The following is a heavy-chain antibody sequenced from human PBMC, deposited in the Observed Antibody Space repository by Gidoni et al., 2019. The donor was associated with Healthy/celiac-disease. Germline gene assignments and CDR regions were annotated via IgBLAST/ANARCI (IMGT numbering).Heavy chain of an antibody. V-gene: IGHV3-9*01. J-gene: IGHJ6*02. CDR2: ISWNSGSI. CDR3: AKDRVGATSYYYGMDV. CDR1: GFTLDDYA. D-gene: IGHD1-26*01. Sequence: EVQLVESGGGLVQPGRSLRLSCAASGFTLDDYAMHWVRQAPGKGLEWVSGISWNSGSIGYADSVKGRFTISRDNAKNSLYLQMNSLRAEDTALYYCAKDRVGATSYYYGMDVWGQGTTVTVSS.